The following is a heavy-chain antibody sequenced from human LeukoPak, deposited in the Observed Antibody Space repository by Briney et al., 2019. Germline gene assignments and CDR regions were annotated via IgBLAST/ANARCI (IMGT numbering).Heavy chain of an antibody. V-gene: IGHV1-2*02. J-gene: IGHJ5*02. CDR1: GYTFTGYY. CDR3: SRDTSGIVGATEWFDP. Sequence: ASVKVSCKASGYTFTGYYMHWVRQPPGQGLEWMGWINPNSGGTKYAQKFQDRVTMTRDTSISTAYMELSSLRSDDTAVYYCSRDTSGIVGATEWFDPWGQGTLVTVSS. D-gene: IGHD1-26*01. CDR2: INPNSGGT.